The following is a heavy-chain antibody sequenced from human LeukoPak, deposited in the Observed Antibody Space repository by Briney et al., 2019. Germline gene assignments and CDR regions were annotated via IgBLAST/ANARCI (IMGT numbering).Heavy chain of an antibody. CDR1: GFTFSSYA. CDR3: ASLGYCSSTSCHNWFDP. V-gene: IGHV3-30-3*01. D-gene: IGHD2-2*01. CDR2: ISYDGSNK. Sequence: PGGSLRLSCAASGFTFSSYAMHWVRQAPGKGLEWVAIISYDGSNKYYADSVRGRFTISRDNSKNTLYLQMNSLRAEDTAVYYCASLGYCSSTSCHNWFDPWGQGTLVTVSS. J-gene: IGHJ5*02.